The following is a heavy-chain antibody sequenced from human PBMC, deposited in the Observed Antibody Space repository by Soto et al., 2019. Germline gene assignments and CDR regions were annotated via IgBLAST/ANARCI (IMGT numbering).Heavy chain of an antibody. V-gene: IGHV1-8*01. J-gene: IGHJ6*02. D-gene: IGHD3-10*01. Sequence: ASVKVSCKASGYTFTSYDINWVRQATGQGLEWMGWMNPNSGNTGYAQKFQGRVTMTRNTSISTAYMELSSLRSEDTAVYYCARLLWFGEFYYYGMDVWGQGTTVTSP. CDR1: GYTFTSYD. CDR3: ARLLWFGEFYYYGMDV. CDR2: MNPNSGNT.